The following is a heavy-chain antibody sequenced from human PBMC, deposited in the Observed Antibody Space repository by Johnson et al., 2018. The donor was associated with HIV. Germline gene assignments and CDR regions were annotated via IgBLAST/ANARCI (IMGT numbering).Heavy chain of an antibody. CDR3: ARAMAAAGVRLAVAGPSRDAFDI. J-gene: IGHJ3*02. CDR2: ISYDGSKK. V-gene: IGHV3-30*04. CDR1: GFTFSSYD. Sequence: QVQLVESGGGVVQPGRSLRLSCAASGFTFSSYDMHWVRQAPGKGLEWGTMISYDGSKKYYADSVKGRLTISRDNSKNTLYLQMNSLRVEDTAMYYCARAMAAAGVRLAVAGPSRDAFDIWGHGTMVTVSS. D-gene: IGHD6-19*01.